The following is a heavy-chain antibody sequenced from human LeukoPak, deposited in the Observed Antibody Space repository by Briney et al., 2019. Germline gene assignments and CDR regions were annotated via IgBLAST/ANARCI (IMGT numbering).Heavy chain of an antibody. Sequence: PSETLSLTCTVSGASVRSHYWSWIRQPPGKGLEWIGHVSYSGGTNYNPSLKSRVTISLDTSNDQFSLRLNSVTAADTAVYYCARLSTYYDFWSPLDYWGQGTLVTVSS. V-gene: IGHV4-59*02. D-gene: IGHD3-3*01. CDR2: VSYSGGT. CDR3: ARLSTYYDFWSPLDY. J-gene: IGHJ4*02. CDR1: GASVRSHY.